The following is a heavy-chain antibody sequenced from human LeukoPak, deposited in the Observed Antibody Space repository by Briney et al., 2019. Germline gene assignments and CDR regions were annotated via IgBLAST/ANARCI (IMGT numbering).Heavy chain of an antibody. CDR3: AREYSYGYTHFDY. CDR2: ISSSSSYI. D-gene: IGHD5-18*01. J-gene: IGHJ4*02. V-gene: IGHV3-21*01. Sequence: GGSLRLSCAASGFTFSSYSMNWVRQAPGKGLEWVSSISSSSSYIYYADSVKGRFTISRDNAKNSLYLQMNSLRAEDTAVYYCAREYSYGYTHFDYWGQGTLVTVSS. CDR1: GFTFSSYS.